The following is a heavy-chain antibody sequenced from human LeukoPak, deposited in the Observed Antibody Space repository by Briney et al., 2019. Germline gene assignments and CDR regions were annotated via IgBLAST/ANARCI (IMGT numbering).Heavy chain of an antibody. CDR1: GYTFTGYY. D-gene: IGHD2-15*01. CDR2: INPNSGGT. CDR3: ARDCSGGSCHRYYYYYYMDV. J-gene: IGHJ6*03. Sequence: ASVKVFCKASGYTFTGYYMHWVRQAPGQGLEWMGWINPNSGGTNYAQKFQGRATMTRDTSISTAYMELSRLRSDDTAVYYCARDCSGGSCHRYYYYYYMDVWGKGTTVTVSS. V-gene: IGHV1-2*02.